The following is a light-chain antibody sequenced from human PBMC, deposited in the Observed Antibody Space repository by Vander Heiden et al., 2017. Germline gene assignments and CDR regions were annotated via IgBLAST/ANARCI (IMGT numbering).Light chain of an antibody. J-gene: IGKJ2*01. Sequence: DIQMTQSPSSLSASVGDRVTITCRASQSISRYLNWYQQNPGEAPRLLIYAASNLQSGVPSRFSGSGSETDFTLTINSLQPEDFATYYCQQSYSTPPTFGQGTKLEIK. V-gene: IGKV1-39*01. CDR3: QQSYSTPPT. CDR2: AAS. CDR1: QSISRY.